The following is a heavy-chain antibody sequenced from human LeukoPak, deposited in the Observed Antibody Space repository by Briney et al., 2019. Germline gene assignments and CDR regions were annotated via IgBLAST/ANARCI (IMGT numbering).Heavy chain of an antibody. CDR3: AKEYQYDFWSGSFGY. CDR2: ISGSGGST. Sequence: PGGSLRLSCAASGFTFSSYAMSWVRQAPGKGLEGVSAISGSGGSTYYADSVKGRFTISRDNSKNTLYLQMNSLRAEDTAVYYCAKEYQYDFWSGSFGYWGQGTLVTVSS. CDR1: GFTFSSYA. J-gene: IGHJ4*02. D-gene: IGHD3-3*01. V-gene: IGHV3-23*01.